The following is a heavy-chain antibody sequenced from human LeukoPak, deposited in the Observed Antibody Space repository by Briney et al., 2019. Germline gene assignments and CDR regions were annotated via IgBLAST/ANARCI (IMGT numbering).Heavy chain of an antibody. CDR1: GFTFSSYA. Sequence: GGSLRLSCAASGFTFSSYAMHWVRQAPGKGLEWVAVISYDGSNKYYADSVKGRFTISRDNSKNTLYLQMNSLRAEDTAVYYCARDYSSGWTTDYWGQGTLVTVSS. D-gene: IGHD6-19*01. CDR3: ARDYSSGWTTDY. J-gene: IGHJ4*02. V-gene: IGHV3-30-3*01. CDR2: ISYDGSNK.